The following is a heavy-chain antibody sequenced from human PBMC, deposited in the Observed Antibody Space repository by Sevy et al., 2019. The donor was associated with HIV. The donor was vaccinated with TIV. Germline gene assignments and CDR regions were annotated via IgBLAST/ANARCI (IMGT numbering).Heavy chain of an antibody. J-gene: IGHJ4*02. CDR1: GYTFTSYD. CDR2: MNPNSGNT. D-gene: IGHD6-13*01. V-gene: IGHV1-8*03. Sequence: ASVKVSCKASGYTFTSYDINWVRQATGQGLEWMGWMNPNSGNTGYAQKFQGRVTITRNTSIRTAYMELSSLRSEDTAVYYCARGPQQLVPFFDYWGQGTLVTVSS. CDR3: ARGPQQLVPFFDY.